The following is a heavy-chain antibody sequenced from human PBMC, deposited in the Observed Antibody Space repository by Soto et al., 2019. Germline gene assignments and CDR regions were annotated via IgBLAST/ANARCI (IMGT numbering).Heavy chain of an antibody. CDR1: GFTFSNYA. Sequence: LRLSCEASGFTFSNYAMSWVRQAPGKGLEWVSVISSGGGVTYYADSVRGRFAVSRDNSKNTLYLQLNSLRAEDTAVYYCARDPHSGYDRYFDYWGQGTLVTVSS. CDR2: ISSGGGVT. CDR3: ARDPHSGYDRYFDY. J-gene: IGHJ4*02. V-gene: IGHV3-23*01. D-gene: IGHD5-12*01.